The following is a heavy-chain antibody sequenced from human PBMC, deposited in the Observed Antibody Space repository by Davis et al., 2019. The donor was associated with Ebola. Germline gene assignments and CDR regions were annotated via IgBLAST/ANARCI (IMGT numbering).Heavy chain of an antibody. Sequence: GESLKISCVASGFTFSGYAMHWVRQAPGKGLEWVSAVTSSGGGTYYADSVKGRFTISRDNSKNTLYLQMNSLRVEDTAVYYCAKGGSGWPSDYSYGMGVWGKGTTVTVSS. CDR1: GFTFSGYA. CDR3: AKGGSGWPSDYSYGMGV. J-gene: IGHJ6*04. V-gene: IGHV3-23*01. D-gene: IGHD6-19*01. CDR2: VTSSGGGT.